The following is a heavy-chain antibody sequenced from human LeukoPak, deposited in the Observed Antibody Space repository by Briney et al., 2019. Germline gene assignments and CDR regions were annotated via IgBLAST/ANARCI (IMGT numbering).Heavy chain of an antibody. CDR1: GFTFSSYA. Sequence: GGSLRLSCAASGFTFSSYAMSWVRQAPGKGLEWVSVISGSGGNTHYTDPVKGRITISRDNSKNTLYLQMNSLRAEDTAVYYCARESWYYGGYVRYFDYWGQGTLVTVSS. CDR3: ARESWYYGGYVRYFDY. J-gene: IGHJ4*02. D-gene: IGHD4-17*01. CDR2: ISGSGGNT. V-gene: IGHV3-23*01.